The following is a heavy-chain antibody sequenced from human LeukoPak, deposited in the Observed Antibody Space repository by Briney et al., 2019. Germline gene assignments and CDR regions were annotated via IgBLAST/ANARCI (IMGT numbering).Heavy chain of an antibody. J-gene: IGHJ6*02. Sequence: PGGSLRLSCAASGITLSTFGMHWVRQAPGKGLEWVAFIRYDGSHEYYADSVKGRFTISRDNAKNSLYLQMNSLRAEDTAVYYCARDLLGVRGVNDYGMDVWGQGTTVTVSS. V-gene: IGHV3-30*02. CDR3: ARDLLGVRGVNDYGMDV. D-gene: IGHD3-10*01. CDR2: IRYDGSHE. CDR1: GITLSTFG.